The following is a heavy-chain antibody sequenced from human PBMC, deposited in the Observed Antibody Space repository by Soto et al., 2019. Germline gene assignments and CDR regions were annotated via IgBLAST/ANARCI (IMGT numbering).Heavy chain of an antibody. CDR1: GFTFSSYD. J-gene: IGHJ6*02. D-gene: IGHD2-21*01. CDR3: AKVGEGYYYYYGMDV. CDR2: ISGSGGST. V-gene: IGHV3-23*01. Sequence: GGSLRLSCEASGFTFSSYDMNWVRQAPGKGLEWVSGISGSGGSTYYADSVKGRFTISRDNSKNTLNLQMNSLRAEDTAVYYCAKVGEGYYYYYGMDVWGQGTTVTVSS.